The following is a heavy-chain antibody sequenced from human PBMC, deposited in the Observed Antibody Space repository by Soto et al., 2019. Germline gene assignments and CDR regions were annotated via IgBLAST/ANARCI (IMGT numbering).Heavy chain of an antibody. CDR3: AATQWLETH. CDR2: INSDGSST. J-gene: IGHJ4*02. CDR1: GLIFSTHW. Sequence: PGGSLRLSCAASGLIFSTHWMHWVRQPPGKGLVWVSRINSDGSSTSYADSVKGRFTISRDNAKNTLYLQMNSLRAEDTAVYYCAATQWLETHWGQGTLVTVSS. V-gene: IGHV3-74*01. D-gene: IGHD6-19*01.